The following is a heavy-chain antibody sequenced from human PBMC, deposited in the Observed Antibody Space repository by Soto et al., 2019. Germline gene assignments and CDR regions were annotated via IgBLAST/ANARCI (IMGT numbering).Heavy chain of an antibody. CDR1: GFRFDDYN. D-gene: IGHD3-3*01. J-gene: IGHJ6*02. Sequence: GGSLRLSCAASGFRFDDYNMHWVRQAPGKGLEWVSLITWNGANSYYADSVKGRFTISRDGTTKSLSLQMTSLKREDTGLYFCARETLTFGSALDVWGQGTTVTVSS. CDR2: ITWNGANS. CDR3: ARETLTFGSALDV. V-gene: IGHV3-43*01.